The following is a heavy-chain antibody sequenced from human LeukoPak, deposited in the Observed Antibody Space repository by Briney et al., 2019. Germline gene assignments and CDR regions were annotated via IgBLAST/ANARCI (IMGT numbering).Heavy chain of an antibody. J-gene: IGHJ5*02. CDR3: ATDLAMDNNWFDP. D-gene: IGHD6-19*01. V-gene: IGHV1-24*01. Sequence: GASVKVSCKASGGTFSSYAISWVRQAPGQGLEWMGGFDPEDGETIYAQKFQGRVTMTEDTSTDTAYMELSSLRSEDTAVYYCATDLAMDNNWFDPWGQGTLVTVSS. CDR1: GGTFSSYA. CDR2: FDPEDGET.